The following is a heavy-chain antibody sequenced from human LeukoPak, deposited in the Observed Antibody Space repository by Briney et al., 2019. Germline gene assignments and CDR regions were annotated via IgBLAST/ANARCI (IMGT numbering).Heavy chain of an antibody. CDR1: GSPFGTYG. Sequence: QLGGPLRSSCSASGSPFGTYGRPGFRQPQGRGLECSSATSVSGSSTYNAEAVKGSFTISRDNSKNSVYLQMNSLRPENTAVYYGVKGIRGYGSGAYFYYWGQGTLVIVSP. D-gene: IGHD3-10*01. CDR2: TSVSGSST. J-gene: IGHJ4*02. V-gene: IGHV3-64D*09. CDR3: VKGIRGYGSGAYFYY.